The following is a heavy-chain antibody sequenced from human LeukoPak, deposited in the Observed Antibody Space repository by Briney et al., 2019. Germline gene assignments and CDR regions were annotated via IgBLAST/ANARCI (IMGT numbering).Heavy chain of an antibody. V-gene: IGHV3-7*01. CDR3: ARDDYGDYYFDY. Sequence: GGSLRLSCAGSGFTFSTYSMTWVRQAPGKGLEWVANINEDAKKKNYVDSVKGRFTISRDNTDNSLYLQMNSLRVEDTAVYYCARDDYGDYYFDYWGQGTLVTVSS. D-gene: IGHD4-17*01. CDR1: GFTFSTYS. CDR2: INEDAKKK. J-gene: IGHJ4*02.